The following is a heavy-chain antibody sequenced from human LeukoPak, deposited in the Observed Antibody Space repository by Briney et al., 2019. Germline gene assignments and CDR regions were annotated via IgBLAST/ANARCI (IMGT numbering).Heavy chain of an antibody. CDR1: GFTFSSYS. CDR3: ARDGDLTGYPDY. J-gene: IGHJ4*02. Sequence: GGSLRLSCAASGFTFSSYSMIWVRQAPGKGLEWVSSISTTSSYIYYADSVKGRFTISRDNSKNTLYLQMNSLRAEDTAVYYCARDGDLTGYPDYWGQGTLVTVSS. D-gene: IGHD3-9*01. CDR2: ISTTSSYI. V-gene: IGHV3-21*01.